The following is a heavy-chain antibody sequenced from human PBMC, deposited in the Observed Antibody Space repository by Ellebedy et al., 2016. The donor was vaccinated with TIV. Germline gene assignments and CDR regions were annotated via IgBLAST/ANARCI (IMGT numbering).Heavy chain of an antibody. CDR2: ISDDSTEI. CDR1: GFTFSSYG. Sequence: GGSLRLSCAASGFTFSSYGMHWVRQAPGKGLEWVAFISDDSTEIQYLDSVKGRFTISRDNAKNSLYLQMNSLRVEDTVLYFCARSPVLDHWGQGTLVTVSS. J-gene: IGHJ4*02. V-gene: IGHV3-33*03. CDR3: ARSPVLDH.